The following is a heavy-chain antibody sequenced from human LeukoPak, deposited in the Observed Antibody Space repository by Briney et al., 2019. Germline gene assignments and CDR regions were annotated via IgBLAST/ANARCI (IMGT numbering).Heavy chain of an antibody. CDR3: ARGDSSARLSDY. V-gene: IGHV4-30-4*01. J-gene: IGHJ4*02. Sequence: SQTLSLTCTVSGGSISSGDYYWSWIRQPPGKGLEWIGYIYYSGSTYYNPSLKSRVTISVDTSKNQFSLKLSSVTAADTAVYYCARGDSSARLSDYWGQGTLVTVSS. CDR2: IYYSGST. D-gene: IGHD3-22*01. CDR1: GGSISSGDYY.